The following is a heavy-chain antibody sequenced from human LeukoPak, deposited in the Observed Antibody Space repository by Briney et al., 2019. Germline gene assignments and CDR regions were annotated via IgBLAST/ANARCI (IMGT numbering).Heavy chain of an antibody. J-gene: IGHJ4*02. Sequence: GGSLRLSCAASGFTFSSYAMHWVRQAPGKGLEWVAVISYDGSNKYYADSVKGRFTISRDNSKNTLYLQMNSLRAEDTAVYYCARESNDYPDYWGQGTLVTVSS. V-gene: IGHV3-30-3*01. CDR3: ARESNDYPDY. CDR2: ISYDGSNK. CDR1: GFTFSSYA.